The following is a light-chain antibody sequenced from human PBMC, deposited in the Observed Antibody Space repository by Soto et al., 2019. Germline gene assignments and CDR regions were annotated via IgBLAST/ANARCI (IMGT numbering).Light chain of an antibody. V-gene: IGKV1-5*03. J-gene: IGKJ3*01. CDR1: QSISDW. CDR2: EAS. CDR3: QQYHSYS. Sequence: DIQMTQSPATLSASVGDRVAMTCRASQSISDWLAWYQQKPGKVPKLLIYEASSLESGVPSRFSGRGFGTEFTLTISSLQPEDFATYYCQQYHSYSFGPGTKVDIK.